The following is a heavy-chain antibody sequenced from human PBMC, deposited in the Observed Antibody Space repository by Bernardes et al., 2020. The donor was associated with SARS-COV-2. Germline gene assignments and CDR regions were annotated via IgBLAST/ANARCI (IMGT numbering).Heavy chain of an antibody. CDR1: GFTFSSYW. CDR3: VRGPSDGHGRFEY. CDR2: INGDGSTT. J-gene: IGHJ4*02. V-gene: IGHV3-74*03. Sequence: GSLRLSCAASGFTFSSYWMHWVRQAPGEGLVWVSRINGDGSTTTYADSVRGRFTISRDNAKNTLYLQMNSLRVEDTAVYYCVRGPSDGHGRFEYGGQGILDTVAS.